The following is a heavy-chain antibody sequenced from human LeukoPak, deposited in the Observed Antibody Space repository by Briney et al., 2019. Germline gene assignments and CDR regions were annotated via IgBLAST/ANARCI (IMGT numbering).Heavy chain of an antibody. CDR2: INHGGST. J-gene: IGHJ4*02. V-gene: IGHV4-34*01. D-gene: IGHD2-2*01. Sequence: GSLRLSCAASGFTFNTYWMNWVRQAPGKGLEWIAEINHGGSTNYNPSLKSRVTISVDTSKNQFSLKMRSVTAADTAVYYCARPHCSSTNCRFDHWGQGTLVTVSS. CDR3: ARPHCSSTNCRFDH. CDR1: GFTFNTYW.